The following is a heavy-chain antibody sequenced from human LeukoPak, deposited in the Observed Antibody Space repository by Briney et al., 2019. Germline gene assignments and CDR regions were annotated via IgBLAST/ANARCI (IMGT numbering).Heavy chain of an antibody. D-gene: IGHD1-1*01. CDR1: GFTFSSYW. J-gene: IGHJ6*03. V-gene: IGHV3-74*01. Sequence: PGGSLRLSCAASGFTFSSYWMHWVRQAPGKGLVWVSRINSDGSSTSYADSVKGRFTIPRDNAKNTLYLQMNSLRAEDTAVYYCARDLAGGTTGAYYYCMDVWGKGTTVTVSS. CDR3: ARDLAGGTTGAYYYCMDV. CDR2: INSDGSST.